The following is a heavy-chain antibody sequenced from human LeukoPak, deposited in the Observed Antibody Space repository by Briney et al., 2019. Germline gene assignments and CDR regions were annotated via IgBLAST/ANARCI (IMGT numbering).Heavy chain of an antibody. CDR1: GFTFSNYW. CDR2: IKEDGSEK. D-gene: IGHD2-15*01. Sequence: PGGSLRLSCAASGFTFSNYWMSWVRQAPGKGLEWVANIKEDGSEKYYVESVKDRFTISRDNAKNTLYLQMNSLRAEDTAVYYCARDVGSWFDPWGQGTLVTVSS. V-gene: IGHV3-7*01. CDR3: ARDVGSWFDP. J-gene: IGHJ5*02.